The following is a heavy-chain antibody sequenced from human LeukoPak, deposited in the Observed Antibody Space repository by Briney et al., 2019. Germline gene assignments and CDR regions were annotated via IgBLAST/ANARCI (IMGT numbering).Heavy chain of an antibody. CDR2: IYTSGST. CDR1: GGSISSYY. J-gene: IGHJ4*02. Sequence: SETLSLTCTVSGGSISSYYWSWIRQPAGKGLEWIGRIYTSGSTNYNPSLKSRVTMSVDTSKNQFSLKLSSVTAADTAVYYCARDSDHTNPYYYDSSGSLDYWGQGTLVTVSS. D-gene: IGHD3-22*01. V-gene: IGHV4-4*07. CDR3: ARDSDHTNPYYYDSSGSLDY.